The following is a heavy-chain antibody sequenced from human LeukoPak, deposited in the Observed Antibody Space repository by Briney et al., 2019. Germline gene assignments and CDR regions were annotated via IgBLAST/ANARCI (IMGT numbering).Heavy chain of an antibody. V-gene: IGHV3-21*01. Sequence: KAGGSLRLSCAASGFTFSSYSMNWVRQAPGKGLEWVSSISSSSSYICYADSVKGRFTISRDNAKNSLYLQMNSLRAEDTAVYYCARDPRDGTNIAFDIWGQGTMVTVSS. CDR2: ISSSSSYI. CDR1: GFTFSSYS. CDR3: ARDPRDGTNIAFDI. D-gene: IGHD2-8*01. J-gene: IGHJ3*02.